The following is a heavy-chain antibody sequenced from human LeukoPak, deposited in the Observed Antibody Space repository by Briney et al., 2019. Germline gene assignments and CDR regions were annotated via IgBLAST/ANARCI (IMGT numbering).Heavy chain of an antibody. CDR2: ISYDGSNK. V-gene: IGHV3-30*18. J-gene: IGHJ6*03. Sequence: GGSLRLSCAASGFTFSSYGMHWVRQAPGKGLEWVAVISYDGSNKYYADSVKGRFTISGDNSKNTLYLQMNSLRAEDTAVYYCAKDGDTMEYYYMDVWGKGTTVTVSS. CDR3: AKDGDTMEYYYMDV. D-gene: IGHD3-10*01. CDR1: GFTFSSYG.